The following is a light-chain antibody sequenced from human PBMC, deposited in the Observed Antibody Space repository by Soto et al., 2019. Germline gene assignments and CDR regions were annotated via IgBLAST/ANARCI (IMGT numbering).Light chain of an antibody. CDR3: QQYGSSPLYT. V-gene: IGKV3-20*01. Sequence: EIVLTQSPGTLSLSPGERATLSCRASQSVSSSYLAWYQQKPGQAPRLLMYGASSRATGIPDRFSGSGSGTDFTLTISRLEPEDFAVYYCQQYGSSPLYTFGQVTKLEIK. J-gene: IGKJ2*01. CDR1: QSVSSSY. CDR2: GAS.